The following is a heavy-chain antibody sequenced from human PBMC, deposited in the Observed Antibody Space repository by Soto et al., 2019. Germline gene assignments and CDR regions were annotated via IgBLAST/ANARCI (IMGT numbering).Heavy chain of an antibody. CDR1: GGSLNIGGYS. Sequence: PSETVSLTCDVSGGSLNIGGYSLSWIRQTPRTGLEWIGYIYDSGRSHYNPSLRSRVTMSLDMSKNQFSLRLSSMTAADTALYFCARNRVGGSWYADYRGQGPVVTV. CDR2: IYDSGRS. V-gene: IGHV4-30-2*01. CDR3: ARNRVGGSWYADY. J-gene: IGHJ4*02. D-gene: IGHD2-15*01.